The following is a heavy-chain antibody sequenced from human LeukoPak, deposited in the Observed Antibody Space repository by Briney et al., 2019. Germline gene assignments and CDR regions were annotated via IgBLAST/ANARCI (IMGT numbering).Heavy chain of an antibody. CDR1: GFTFNNYA. CDR2: ITSSGGRT. J-gene: IGHJ4*02. CDR3: AKDAYYDIAEY. V-gene: IGHV3-23*01. Sequence: GGSLRLSCAASGFTFNNYAMSWVRQAPGKGLEWVSSITSSGGRTFYADSVRGRFTISRDNSRSTLYLQMDSLRAEDTAVYYCAKDAYYDIAEYWGQGTLVTVSS. D-gene: IGHD3-9*01.